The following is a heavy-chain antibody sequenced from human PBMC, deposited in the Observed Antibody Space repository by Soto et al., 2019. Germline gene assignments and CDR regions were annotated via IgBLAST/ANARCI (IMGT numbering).Heavy chain of an antibody. CDR3: AKGRYYDSSGYYDY. J-gene: IGHJ4*02. CDR2: ISYDGSNK. D-gene: IGHD3-22*01. V-gene: IGHV3-30*18. CDR1: GFTFSSYG. Sequence: QVQLVESGGGVVQPGRSLRLSCAASGFTFSSYGMHWVRQAPGKGLEWVAVISYDGSNKYYADSVKGRFTISRDNSKNTLYRQMNSMRAEDTAVYYCAKGRYYDSSGYYDYWGQGTLVTVSS.